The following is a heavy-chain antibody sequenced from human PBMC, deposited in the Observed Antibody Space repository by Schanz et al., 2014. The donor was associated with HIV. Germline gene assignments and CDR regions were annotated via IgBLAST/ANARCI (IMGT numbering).Heavy chain of an antibody. CDR2: IWYDGSNK. CDR3: ARDRLHPGNGMDV. J-gene: IGHJ6*02. V-gene: IGHV3-33*01. CDR1: GFSFNNYG. Sequence: QVQLVESGGGVVQPGRSLRLSCVASGFSFNNYGMHWVRQAPGKGLEWVAAIWYDGSNKFYADSVKGRFTISRDNSKNTLYLQMNNLRAEDTAVYYCARDRLHPGNGMDVWGQGTTVTVSS. D-gene: IGHD4-4*01.